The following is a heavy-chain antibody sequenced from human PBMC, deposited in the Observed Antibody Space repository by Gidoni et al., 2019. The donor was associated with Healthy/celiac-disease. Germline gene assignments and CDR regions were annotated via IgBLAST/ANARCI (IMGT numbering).Heavy chain of an antibody. J-gene: IGHJ6*02. Sequence: QAQLVQSGDEVKKPGASVKVSCKASGYTFTGYDMHWVRQASGQGLEWMGWINPNSGGTNYAQKFQGRVTMTRDTSISTAYMELSRLRSDDTAVYYCATEGAEWLFSTYYYYGMDVWGQGTTVTVSS. V-gene: IGHV1-2*02. D-gene: IGHD3-3*01. CDR2: INPNSGGT. CDR1: GYTFTGYD. CDR3: ATEGAEWLFSTYYYYGMDV.